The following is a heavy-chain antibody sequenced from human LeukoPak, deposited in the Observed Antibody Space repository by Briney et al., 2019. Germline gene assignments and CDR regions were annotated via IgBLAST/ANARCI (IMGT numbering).Heavy chain of an antibody. CDR2: ISSSSSTI. CDR1: EFSVGSNY. Sequence: GGSLRLSCAASEFSVGSNYMNWVRQAPGKGLEWVSYISSSSSTIYYADSVKGRFTISRDNAKNSLYLQMNSLRAEDTAVYYCARDFTYSSSWYRDDAFDIWGQGTMVTVSS. V-gene: IGHV3-48*01. D-gene: IGHD6-13*01. CDR3: ARDFTYSSSWYRDDAFDI. J-gene: IGHJ3*02.